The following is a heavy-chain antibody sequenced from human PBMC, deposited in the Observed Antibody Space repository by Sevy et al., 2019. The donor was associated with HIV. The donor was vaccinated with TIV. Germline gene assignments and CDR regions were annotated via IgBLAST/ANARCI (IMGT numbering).Heavy chain of an antibody. J-gene: IGHJ3*02. D-gene: IGHD3-3*01. CDR3: ALYYDFWSGYNNAFDI. CDR1: GYTFTSYD. Sequence: ASVKVSCKASGYTFTSYDINWVRQATGQGLEWMGWMNPNSGNTGYAQKFQGRVTMTRNTSISTAYMELSSLRSEDTAVYYCALYYDFWSGYNNAFDIWGQGTMVTVSS. CDR2: MNPNSGNT. V-gene: IGHV1-8*01.